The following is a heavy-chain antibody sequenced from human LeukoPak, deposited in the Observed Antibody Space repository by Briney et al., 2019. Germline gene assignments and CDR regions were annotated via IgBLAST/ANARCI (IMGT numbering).Heavy chain of an antibody. Sequence: GGSLRLSCAASGFTFSSYAMSWVRQAPGKGLEWVSAISGSGGSTYYADSVKGRFTISRDNSKNTLYLQMNSLRAEDTALYYCAKGVGTAISWFVGYWGQGTLVTVSS. D-gene: IGHD5-18*01. J-gene: IGHJ4*02. CDR1: GFTFSSYA. CDR2: ISGSGGST. CDR3: AKGVGTAISWFVGY. V-gene: IGHV3-23*01.